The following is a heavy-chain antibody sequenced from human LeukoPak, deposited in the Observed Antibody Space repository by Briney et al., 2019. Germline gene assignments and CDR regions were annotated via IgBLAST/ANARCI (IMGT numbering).Heavy chain of an antibody. V-gene: IGHV4-4*09. D-gene: IGHD1-7*01. Sequence: SETLSPTCTVSGGSISSYYWSWIRQPPGKGLEWIGYIYTSGSTNYNPSLKSRVTISVDTSKNQFSLKLSSVTAADTAVYYCATSYNWNYRHYYYYMDVWGKGTTVTVSS. CDR2: IYTSGST. J-gene: IGHJ6*03. CDR3: ATSYNWNYRHYYYYMDV. CDR1: GGSISSYY.